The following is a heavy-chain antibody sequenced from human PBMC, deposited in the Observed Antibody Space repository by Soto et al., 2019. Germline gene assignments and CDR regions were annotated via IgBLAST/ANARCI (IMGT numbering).Heavy chain of an antibody. J-gene: IGHJ4*02. CDR1: GFTFDDYA. CDR2: ISWKSGSI. D-gene: IGHD4-17*01. CDR3: TKAIIPTVGFDY. Sequence: EVQLVESGGGLVQPGRPLRLSCAASGFTFDDYAMHGVRQAPGKGLEWVSGISWKSGSIVYADSVKGRFTISRDNAKNSLYLQMNSLRAEDTALYYCTKAIIPTVGFDYWGQGTLVTVSS. V-gene: IGHV3-9*01.